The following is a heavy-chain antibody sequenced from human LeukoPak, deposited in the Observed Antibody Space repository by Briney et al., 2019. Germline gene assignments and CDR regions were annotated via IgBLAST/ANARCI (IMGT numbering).Heavy chain of an antibody. V-gene: IGHV3-74*01. J-gene: IGHJ5*02. CDR3: ARDRTTLNWSDP. CDR2: INTDGSST. CDR1: GFTFSTYA. Sequence: GGSLRLSCAASGFTFSTYAMSWVRQAPGKGLVWVSRINTDGSSTSYADSVKGRFTISRDNAKNTLYLQMNSLRAEDTALYYCARDRTTLNWSDPWGQGTLVTVSS. D-gene: IGHD4-11*01.